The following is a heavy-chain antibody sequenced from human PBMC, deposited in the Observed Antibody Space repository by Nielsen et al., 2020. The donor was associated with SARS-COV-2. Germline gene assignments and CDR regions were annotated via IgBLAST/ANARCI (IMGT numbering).Heavy chain of an antibody. J-gene: IGHJ6*02. D-gene: IGHD2-2*01. Sequence: GSLKISCAASGFTFSSYSMNWVRQAPGKGLEWVSSISSSSSYIYYADSVKGRFTISRDNAKNSLYLQMNSLRAEDTAVYYCAKGPSSTYGMDVWGQGTTVTVSS. CDR3: AKGPSSTYGMDV. V-gene: IGHV3-21*01. CDR1: GFTFSSYS. CDR2: ISSSSSYI.